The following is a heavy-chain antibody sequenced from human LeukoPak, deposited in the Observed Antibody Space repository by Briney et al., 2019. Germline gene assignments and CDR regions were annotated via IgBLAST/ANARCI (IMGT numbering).Heavy chain of an antibody. CDR3: ARHRPMYSRWFDP. CDR2: IDPSDSNT. Sequence: GESLKISCKGSGYSFTSYWISWVRQMPGKGLEWMGRIDPSDSNTNYSPSFQGHVTISADKSISTAYLQWSSLKASDTAMYYCARHRPMYSRWFDPWGQGTLVTVSS. V-gene: IGHV5-10-1*01. J-gene: IGHJ5*02. D-gene: IGHD6-13*01. CDR1: GYSFTSYW.